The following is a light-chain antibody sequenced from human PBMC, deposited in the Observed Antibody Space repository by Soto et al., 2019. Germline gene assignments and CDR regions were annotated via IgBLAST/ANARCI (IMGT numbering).Light chain of an antibody. Sequence: QAVVTQPPSASGTPGQRVTISCSGSSSNIGSTHVYWFQQLPGTAPKLLVYRSDQRPSGVPDRFSGSKSDTSASLAISGLRSEDEANYYCAAWDDSLSGWVFGGGTKVTVL. J-gene: IGLJ3*02. CDR1: SSNIGSTH. V-gene: IGLV1-47*01. CDR3: AAWDDSLSGWV. CDR2: RSD.